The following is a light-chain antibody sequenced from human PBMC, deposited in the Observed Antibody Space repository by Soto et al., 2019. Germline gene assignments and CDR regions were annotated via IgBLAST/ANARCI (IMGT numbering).Light chain of an antibody. J-gene: IGLJ2*01. Sequence: QSALTQPASVSGSPGQSITISCTGTSSDVGGYNYVSWYQQHPGKAPKLMIYDVSNRPSGVSNRVSGSKSGNTASLTISGLQAEDEADYCCSSYTSSSTLFGGGPQLTVL. CDR2: DVS. CDR1: SSDVGGYNY. CDR3: SSYTSSSTL. V-gene: IGLV2-14*01.